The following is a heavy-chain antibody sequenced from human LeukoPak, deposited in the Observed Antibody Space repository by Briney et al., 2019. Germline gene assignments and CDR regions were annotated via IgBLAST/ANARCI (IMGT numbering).Heavy chain of an antibody. J-gene: IGHJ4*02. V-gene: IGHV4-34*01. Sequence: SETLSLTCAVYGGSFSGYYWSWIRQPPGKGLEWIGEINHSGSTNYNPSLKSRVTISVDTSKNQFSLKLSSVTAADTAVYYCARRRRSSGFFDYWGQGTLVTVSS. D-gene: IGHD3-22*01. CDR1: GGSFSGYY. CDR3: ARRRRSSGFFDY. CDR2: INHSGST.